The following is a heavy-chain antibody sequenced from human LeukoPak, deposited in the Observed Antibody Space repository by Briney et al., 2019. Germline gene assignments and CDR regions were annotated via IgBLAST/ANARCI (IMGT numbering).Heavy chain of an antibody. CDR1: GYTFTSYG. Sequence: ASVKVSCKASGYTFTSYGINWVRQAPGQGLEWMGWISAYSGNTNYAQKFQDRVSMTTDTSTSTAYMELRSLRSDDTAVYYCARARTTVTNHLSFGPWGQGTLVTVSS. CDR3: ARARTTVTNHLSFGP. J-gene: IGHJ5*02. CDR2: ISAYSGNT. V-gene: IGHV1-18*01. D-gene: IGHD4-11*01.